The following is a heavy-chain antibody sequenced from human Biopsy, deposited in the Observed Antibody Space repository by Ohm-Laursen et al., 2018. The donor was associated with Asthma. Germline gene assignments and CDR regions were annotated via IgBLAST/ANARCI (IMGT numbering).Heavy chain of an antibody. CDR3: ARGDSCYWSHFYFDY. CDR2: IYSGGTS. CDR1: GFAVSRDH. Sequence: SLRLSCSASGFAVSRDHMFWVRQAPGKGLEWVSVIYSGGTSHTADSVRGRFTISRDYSKNTLYLQMHSLRAEDTAVYYCARGDSCYWSHFYFDYWGQGTLVTGSS. J-gene: IGHJ4*02. D-gene: IGHD2-8*02. V-gene: IGHV3-53*01.